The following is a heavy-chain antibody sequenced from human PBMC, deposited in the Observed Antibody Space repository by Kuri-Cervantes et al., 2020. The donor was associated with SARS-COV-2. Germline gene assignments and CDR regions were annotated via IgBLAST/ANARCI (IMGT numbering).Heavy chain of an antibody. CDR2: IIPIFGTA. CDR3: ARVADTVVVPAAMVLDP. D-gene: IGHD2-2*01. CDR1: GGTFSSYA. J-gene: IGHJ5*02. Sequence: SVKVSCKASGGTFSSYAISWVRQAPGQGLEWMGGIIPIFGTANYAQKFQGRVTITADESTSTAYMELSSLRSEDTAVYYCARVADTVVVPAAMVLDPWGQGTLVTVSS. V-gene: IGHV1-69*13.